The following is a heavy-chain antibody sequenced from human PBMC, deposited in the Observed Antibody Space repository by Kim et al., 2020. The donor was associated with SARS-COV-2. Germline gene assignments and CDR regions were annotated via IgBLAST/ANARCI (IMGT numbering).Heavy chain of an antibody. V-gene: IGHV1-69*13. J-gene: IGHJ5*02. CDR3: ARNYGSGSYNWFDP. Sequence: SVKVSCKASGGTFSSYAISWVRQAPGQGLEWMGGIIPIFGTANYAQKFQGRVTITADESTSTAYMELSSLRSEDTAVYYCARNYGSGSYNWFDPWGQGTLVTVSS. D-gene: IGHD3-10*01. CDR2: IIPIFGTA. CDR1: GGTFSSYA.